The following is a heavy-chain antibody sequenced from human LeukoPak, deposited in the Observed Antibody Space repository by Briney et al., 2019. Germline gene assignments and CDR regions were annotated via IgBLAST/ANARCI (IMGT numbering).Heavy chain of an antibody. D-gene: IGHD3-3*01. CDR2: IKQDGSEK. J-gene: IGHJ4*02. CDR1: GFTFSSYW. V-gene: IGHV3-7*01. CDR3: ARDTLGSSGYYIY. Sequence: GGSLRLSCAASGFTFSSYWMSWVRQAPGKGLEWVANIKQDGSEKYYVDSVKGRFTISRGNAKNSLYLQMNSLRAEDTAVYYCARDTLGSSGYYIYWGQGTLVTVSS.